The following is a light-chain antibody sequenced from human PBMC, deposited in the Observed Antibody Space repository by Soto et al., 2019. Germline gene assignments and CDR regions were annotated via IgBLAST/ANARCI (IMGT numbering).Light chain of an antibody. J-gene: IGKJ1*01. Sequence: DIVFTQSPGTLSLSPGERATLSFRASQSVSSSYLAWYQQKPGQAPTLLIYGASSRATGIPDRFSGSGSGTDFTLTISRLEPEDFAVYYCQQYGSSPRTFGQGPKVDIK. V-gene: IGKV3-20*01. CDR1: QSVSSSY. CDR2: GAS. CDR3: QQYGSSPRT.